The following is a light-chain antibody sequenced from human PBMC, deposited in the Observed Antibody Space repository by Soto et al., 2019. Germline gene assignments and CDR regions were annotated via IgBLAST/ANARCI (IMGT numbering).Light chain of an antibody. CDR3: QHYNSYSEA. V-gene: IGKV1-5*03. Sequence: DIQVTQSPSTLSGPVGDRVTITSRASQTISSWLAWYQQKPGKAPKLLIYKASTLKSGVPSRFSGSGSGTEFTLTISSLQPDDFATYYCQHYNSYSEAFGQGTKVDIK. J-gene: IGKJ1*01. CDR1: QTISSW. CDR2: KAS.